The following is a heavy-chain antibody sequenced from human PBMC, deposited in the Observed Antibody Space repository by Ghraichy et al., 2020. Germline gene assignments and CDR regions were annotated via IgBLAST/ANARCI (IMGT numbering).Heavy chain of an antibody. J-gene: IGHJ6*02. D-gene: IGHD5-12*01. CDR2: ISGSGGST. V-gene: IGHV3-23*01. Sequence: GGSLRLSCAASGFTFSSYAMSWVRQAPGKGLEWVSAISGSGGSTYYADSVKGRFTISRDNSKNTLYLQMNSLRAEDTAVYYCAKEEGYSGYVQYYYYGMDVWGQGTTVTVSS. CDR1: GFTFSSYA. CDR3: AKEEGYSGYVQYYYYGMDV.